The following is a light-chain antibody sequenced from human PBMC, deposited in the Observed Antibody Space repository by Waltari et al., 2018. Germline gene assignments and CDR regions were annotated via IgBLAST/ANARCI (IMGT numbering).Light chain of an antibody. J-gene: IGLJ2*01. CDR3: AAWDDGLNGVL. CDR2: SKT. CDR1: SSNVGTMT. V-gene: IGLV1-44*01. Sequence: SVLTQSPSASGTPGQRVTISCSGGSSNVGTMTVKRSQQLPGTAPSLRIYSKTQRPSGVPDRFSGSKSGTSASLAISDLQSEDEADYYCAAWDDGLNGVLFGGGTKLTVL.